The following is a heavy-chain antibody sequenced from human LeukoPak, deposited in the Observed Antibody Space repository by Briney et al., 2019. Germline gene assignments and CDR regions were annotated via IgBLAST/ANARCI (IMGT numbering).Heavy chain of an antibody. CDR2: ISAYNGNT. J-gene: IGHJ4*02. V-gene: IGHV1-18*01. Sequence: ASVKVSCKASGYTFTSYGISWLRQAPGQGLEWMGWISAYNGNTNYAPKLQGRVTMTTDTSTSTAYMELRSLRSDDTAVYYCARDWDSSGWNDYWGQGTLVTVSS. CDR3: ARDWDSSGWNDY. D-gene: IGHD6-19*01. CDR1: GYTFTSYG.